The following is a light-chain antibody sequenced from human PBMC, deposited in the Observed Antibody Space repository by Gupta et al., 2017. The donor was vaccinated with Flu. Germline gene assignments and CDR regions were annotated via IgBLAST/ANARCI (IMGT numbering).Light chain of an antibody. CDR1: NSDVGRSDS. Sequence: QSALTQPASVFGSPGQSITISCTGPNSDVGRSDSVSWYQQHPDKAPKLIIFDVTNRPSGVSSRFSGSKSGNTASLTISGLQAEDETDYYCSSYTSTSTFYVFGTGTRVTVL. CDR3: SSYTSTSTFYV. V-gene: IGLV2-14*03. CDR2: DVT. J-gene: IGLJ1*01.